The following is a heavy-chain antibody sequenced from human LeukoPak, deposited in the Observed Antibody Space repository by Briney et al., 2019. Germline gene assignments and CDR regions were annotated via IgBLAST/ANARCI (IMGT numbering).Heavy chain of an antibody. V-gene: IGHV4-59*06. Sequence: SETLSLTCTVSGGSISSYYWSWIRQHPGKGLEWIGYIYYTGSTYYNPSLKSRVAISVDTSKNQFSLKLSSVTAADTAVYYCARAGSSWGEFDYWGQGTLVTVSS. D-gene: IGHD6-13*01. CDR2: IYYTGST. J-gene: IGHJ4*02. CDR1: GGSISSYY. CDR3: ARAGSSWGEFDY.